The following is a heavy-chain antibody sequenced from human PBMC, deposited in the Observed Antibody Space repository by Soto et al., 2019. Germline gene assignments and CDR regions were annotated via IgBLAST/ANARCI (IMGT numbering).Heavy chain of an antibody. D-gene: IGHD3-9*01. CDR3: ARDFHIWTWYYAPDYSHGMHV. CDR2: LWYDGTNK. Sequence: PGGSLILSCAASGFSLSSYAMHWVRQAPGKGLEWVAVLWYDGTNKHYADSVRGRFTISTAHSKNTVYLQMNNLRAEDTAALYSARDFHIWTWYYAPDYSHGMHVWGEGTTVSVS. J-gene: IGHJ6*02. V-gene: IGHV3-33*01. CDR1: GFSLSSYA.